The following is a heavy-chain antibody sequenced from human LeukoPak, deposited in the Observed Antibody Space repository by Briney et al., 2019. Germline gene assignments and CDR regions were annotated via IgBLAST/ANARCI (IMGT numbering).Heavy chain of an antibody. Sequence: GSLRLSCAASGFTFSSYWMSWVRQAPGKGLEWIGYIYYSGSTNYNPSLKSRVTISVDTSKNQFSLKLSSVTAADTAVYYCARSVRISYSSSWYYFDYWGQGTLVTVSS. CDR3: ARSVRISYSSSWYYFDY. CDR2: IYYSGST. V-gene: IGHV4-59*01. D-gene: IGHD6-13*01. J-gene: IGHJ4*02. CDR1: GFTFSSYW.